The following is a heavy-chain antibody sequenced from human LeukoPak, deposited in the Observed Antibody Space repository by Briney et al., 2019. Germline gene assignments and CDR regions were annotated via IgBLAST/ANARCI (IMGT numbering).Heavy chain of an antibody. CDR2: IKQGGSEK. D-gene: IGHD3-9*01. CDR1: GFTFSSYW. J-gene: IGHJ5*02. Sequence: GGSLRLSCAASGFTFSSYWMSWVRQAPGKGLEWVANIKQGGSEKYYVDSVKGRFTISRDNAKNSLYLQMNSLRAEDTAVYYCARDIFWQKNWFDPWGQGTLVTVSS. V-gene: IGHV3-7*01. CDR3: ARDIFWQKNWFDP.